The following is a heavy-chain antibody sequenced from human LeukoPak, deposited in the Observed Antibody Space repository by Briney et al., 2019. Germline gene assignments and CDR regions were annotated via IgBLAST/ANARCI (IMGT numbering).Heavy chain of an antibody. J-gene: IGHJ4*02. CDR1: GYTFTSYG. Sequence: ASVKVSCKASGYTFTSYGISWVRQAPGQGLEWMGWISAYNGNTNYAQKIQGRVTMTTDTSTSTAYMELRSLRSDDTAVYYCARSSIIAAAGPYYFDYWGQGTLVTVSS. V-gene: IGHV1-18*01. CDR2: ISAYNGNT. D-gene: IGHD6-13*01. CDR3: ARSSIIAAAGPYYFDY.